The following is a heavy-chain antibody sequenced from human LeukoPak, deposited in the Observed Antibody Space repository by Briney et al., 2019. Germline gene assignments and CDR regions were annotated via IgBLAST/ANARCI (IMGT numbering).Heavy chain of an antibody. D-gene: IGHD6-6*01. CDR3: ATFVLSGDDAFDI. J-gene: IGHJ3*02. CDR1: GFTFSEYY. Sequence: PGGSLRLSCAASGFTFSEYYMIWIRQAPGKGLEWVSYISSSGSTIYYADSVKGRFTISRDNAKNSLYLQMNSLRAEDTAVYYCATFVLSGDDAFDIWGQGTMVTVSS. CDR2: ISSSGSTI. V-gene: IGHV3-11*04.